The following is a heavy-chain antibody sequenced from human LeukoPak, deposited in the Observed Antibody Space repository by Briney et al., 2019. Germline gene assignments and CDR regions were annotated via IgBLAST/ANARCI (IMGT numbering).Heavy chain of an antibody. Sequence: ASVKVSCKASGYTFTGYYMHWVRQAPGQGLEWMGWINPNSGGTNYAQKFQGRVTMTRDTSTSTAYMELSRLRSDDTAVYYCARVKVGATIYYFDYWGRGTLVTVSS. J-gene: IGHJ4*02. CDR1: GYTFTGYY. CDR3: ARVKVGATIYYFDY. D-gene: IGHD1-26*01. CDR2: INPNSGGT. V-gene: IGHV1-2*02.